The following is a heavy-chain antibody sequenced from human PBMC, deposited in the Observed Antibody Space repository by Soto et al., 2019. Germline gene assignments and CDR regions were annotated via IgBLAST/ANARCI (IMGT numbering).Heavy chain of an antibody. CDR2: ISTSSNVV. CDR3: VREAISGPLDF. J-gene: IGHJ4*02. D-gene: IGHD1-26*01. V-gene: IGHV3-48*02. Sequence: GGSLRLSCEGSGFNVRSHGMHWVRQAPGKGLEWISYISTSSNVVYYANSGTGRFTISRDNGNNSLFLQMNSLKDDDPALYYCVREAISGPLDFWGQGPLVIVSS. CDR1: GFNVRSHG.